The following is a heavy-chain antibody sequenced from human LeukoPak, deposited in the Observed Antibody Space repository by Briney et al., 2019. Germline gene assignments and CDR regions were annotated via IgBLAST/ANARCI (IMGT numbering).Heavy chain of an antibody. CDR1: GFTFSTYA. J-gene: IGHJ4*02. CDR3: AREYYDSSGYPLRYFDY. D-gene: IGHD3-22*01. Sequence: PGGSLRLSCAASGFTFSTYAMSWVRQAPGKGLEWVSAFSGSGGSTSYADSVKGRFTISRDNSKNTLYLQMNSLRAEDTAVYYCAREYYDSSGYPLRYFDYWGQGTLVTVSS. CDR2: FSGSGGST. V-gene: IGHV3-23*01.